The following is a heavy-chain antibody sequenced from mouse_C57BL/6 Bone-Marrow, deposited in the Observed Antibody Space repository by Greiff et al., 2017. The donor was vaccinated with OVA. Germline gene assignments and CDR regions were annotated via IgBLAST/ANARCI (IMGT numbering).Heavy chain of an antibody. CDR3: ARSRAYYSNYFDY. D-gene: IGHD2-5*01. V-gene: IGHV1-59*01. CDR2: IDPSDSYT. Sequence: VQLQQPGAELVRPGTSVKLSCKASGYTFTSYWMHWVKQRPGQGLEWIGVIDPSDSYTNYNQKFKGKATLTVDTSSSTAYMQLSSLTSEDSAVYYCARSRAYYSNYFDYWGKGTTLTVSS. J-gene: IGHJ2*01. CDR1: GYTFTSYW.